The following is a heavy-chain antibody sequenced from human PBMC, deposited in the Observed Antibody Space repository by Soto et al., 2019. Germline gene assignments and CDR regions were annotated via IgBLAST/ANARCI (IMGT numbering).Heavy chain of an antibody. J-gene: IGHJ4*02. V-gene: IGHV2-5*02. Sequence: SGPTLVNPTQTLTLTCTFSGFSLTTRGVGVGWIRQPPGKPLEWLALIYWDDDKRYSPSLKSRLTITKDTSKNQVVLTMTNMDPVDTATYYCAHSRGIRRSYYFDYWGQGTLVTVSS. CDR3: AHSRGIRRSYYFDY. CDR1: GFSLTTRGVG. CDR2: IYWDDDK. D-gene: IGHD3-10*01.